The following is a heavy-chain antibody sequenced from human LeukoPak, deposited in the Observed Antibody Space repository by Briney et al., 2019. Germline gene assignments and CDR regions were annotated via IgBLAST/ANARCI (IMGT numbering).Heavy chain of an antibody. CDR3: ARGYGSGSPLYYYYGMDV. CDR1: EFTLSSHG. V-gene: IGHV3-33*01. J-gene: IGHJ6*04. Sequence: GRCLRLSCAASEFTLSSHGMHWVRPAPGKGLEWVAVIWYDGSNKYYADSVKGRFTISRDNSKNTLYLQMNSLRAEDTAVYFCARGYGSGSPLYYYYGMDVWGKGTTVTVSS. CDR2: IWYDGSNK. D-gene: IGHD3-10*01.